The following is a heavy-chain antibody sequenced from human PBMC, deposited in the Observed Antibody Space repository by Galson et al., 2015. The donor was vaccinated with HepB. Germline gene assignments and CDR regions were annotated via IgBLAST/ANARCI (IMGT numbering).Heavy chain of an antibody. V-gene: IGHV4-39*01. Sequence: LSLTCTVSSGYIISSNYFWGWIRQPPGQGLEWIGNIYYNGSTYYNPSLKSRVSISVDTSKDQFSLKLSSVTAADTAVYYCARQLDIGGQQLYFDYWGQGTLVIVSS. CDR3: ARQLDIGGQQLYFDY. J-gene: IGHJ4*02. D-gene: IGHD5-12*01. CDR2: IYYNGST. CDR1: SGYIISSNYF.